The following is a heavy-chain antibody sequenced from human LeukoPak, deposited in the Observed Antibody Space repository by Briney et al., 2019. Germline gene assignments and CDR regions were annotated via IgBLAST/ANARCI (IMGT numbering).Heavy chain of an antibody. J-gene: IGHJ4*02. V-gene: IGHV3-23*01. CDR3: AKDRGRIQPYYFDY. CDR2: ISGSGGST. Sequence: PEGSLRLSCAAPGFTFSSYAMSWVRQAPGKGLEWVSAISGSGGSTYYADSVKGRFTISRDNSKNTLYLQMNSLRAEDTAVYYCAKDRGRIQPYYFDYWGQGTLVTVSS. CDR1: GFTFSSYA. D-gene: IGHD5-18*01.